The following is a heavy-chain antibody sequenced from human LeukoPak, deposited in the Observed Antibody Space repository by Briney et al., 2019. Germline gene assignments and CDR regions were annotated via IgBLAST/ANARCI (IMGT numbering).Heavy chain of an antibody. CDR1: GGSISSGGYY. J-gene: IGHJ5*02. CDR2: IYYSGST. Sequence: NTSETLSLTCTVSGGSISSGGYYWSWIRQHPGKGLEWIGYIYYSGSTYYNPSLKSRVTISVDRSKNQFSLKLSSVTAADTAVYYCARGVQYVVSQHGNWFDPWGQGTLVTVSS. CDR3: ARGVQYVVSQHGNWFDP. D-gene: IGHD1-1*01. V-gene: IGHV4-30-2*01.